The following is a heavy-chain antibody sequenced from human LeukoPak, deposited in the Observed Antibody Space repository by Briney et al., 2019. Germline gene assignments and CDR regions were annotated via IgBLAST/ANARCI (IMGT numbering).Heavy chain of an antibody. CDR3: ARDYYDSSGYYPRWLYAFDI. J-gene: IGHJ3*02. Sequence: PGGSLRLSCAASGFTFSSNYMSWVRQAPGKGLEWVSVIYSGGSTYYADSVKGRFTISRDNSKNTLYLQMNSLRAEDTAVYYCARDYYDSSGYYPRWLYAFDIWGQGTMVTVSS. D-gene: IGHD3-22*01. CDR1: GFTFSSNY. V-gene: IGHV3-53*01. CDR2: IYSGGST.